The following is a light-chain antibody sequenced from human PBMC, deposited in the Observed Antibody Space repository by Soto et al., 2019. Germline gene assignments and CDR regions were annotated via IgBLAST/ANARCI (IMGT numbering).Light chain of an antibody. J-gene: IGLJ3*02. CDR2: RNS. V-gene: IGLV1-47*01. Sequence: QSVLTQPPSASGTPGQRVTISCSGSSSNIVTNHVYWYQHLPGTAPKLLIDRNSLRPSGVPDRFSGSKSGTSASLAISGIRSEDEADYYCAAWDDSLSGGVFGGGTKLTVL. CDR1: SSNIVTNH. CDR3: AAWDDSLSGGV.